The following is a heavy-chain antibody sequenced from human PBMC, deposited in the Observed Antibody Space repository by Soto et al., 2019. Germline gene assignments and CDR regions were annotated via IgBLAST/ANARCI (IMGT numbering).Heavy chain of an antibody. CDR1: GVSVSSDIYY. Sequence: QVQLQESGPGLVKPSQTLSLTCSVSGVSVSSDIYYWSWIRHHPGKGLEWIGYIYYSGNTYYNPSLGGRVTISLDTSKNHFSLRLRSVTPADTAVYYCARYPVVVVPAANYGLDVWSQGTTVTVSS. CDR3: ARYPVVVVPAANYGLDV. J-gene: IGHJ6*02. CDR2: IYYSGNT. V-gene: IGHV4-31*03. D-gene: IGHD2-2*01.